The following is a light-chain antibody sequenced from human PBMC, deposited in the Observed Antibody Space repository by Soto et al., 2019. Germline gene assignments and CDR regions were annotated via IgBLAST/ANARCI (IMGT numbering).Light chain of an antibody. J-gene: IGKJ1*01. CDR1: QSVSSSY. CDR2: GAS. V-gene: IGKV3-20*01. Sequence: EIVLTQSPGTLSLSPWEIATLSCRASQSVSSSYLAWYQQKPGQAPRLLIYGASSRATGIPDRFSGSGSGTDFTHTISRLEPEDFAVYYCQQYGNSPQTFGQGTKVDIK. CDR3: QQYGNSPQT.